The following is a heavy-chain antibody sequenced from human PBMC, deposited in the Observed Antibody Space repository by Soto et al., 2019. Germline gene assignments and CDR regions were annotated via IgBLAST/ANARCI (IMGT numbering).Heavy chain of an antibody. CDR1: GGCLSGYY. Sequence: EALAVTAAAYGGCLSGYYWALIRQPPGRGLEGIGEINHSGSTNSNPSLKSRVTISVDRSKNQFSLRLNSVTAADTAVYYCARGISMIVAVQRDAPDKFYFESWGRGTLVTVSS. D-gene: IGHD3-22*01. CDR2: INHSGST. V-gene: IGHV4-34*01. J-gene: IGHJ4*02. CDR3: ARGISMIVAVQRDAPDKFYFES.